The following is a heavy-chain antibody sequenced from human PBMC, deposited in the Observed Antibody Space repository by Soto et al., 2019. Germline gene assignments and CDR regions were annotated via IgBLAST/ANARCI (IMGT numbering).Heavy chain of an antibody. CDR3: AKGWQVRGGQFDY. CDR2: ISDSGGTT. V-gene: IGHV3-23*01. CDR1: GFTFSNYV. J-gene: IGHJ4*02. D-gene: IGHD6-19*01. Sequence: EVQLLESGGNLVQPGGSLRLSCVASGFTFSNYVMSWVRQAPGKGLEWVSGISDSGGTTYSADFVKGRFTISRDNSKNTAELQMNRLGAEDTAVYYCAKGWQVRGGQFDYWGQGTLVSVSS.